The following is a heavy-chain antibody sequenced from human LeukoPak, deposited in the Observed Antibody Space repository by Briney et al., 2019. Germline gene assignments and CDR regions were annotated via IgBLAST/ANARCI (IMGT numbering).Heavy chain of an antibody. V-gene: IGHV4-59*01. CDR1: GGSISSYY. CDR2: IYYSGST. D-gene: IGHD3-16*01. J-gene: IGHJ4*02. CDR3: ARGYRGEYYFDY. Sequence: SETLSLTCTVSGGSISSYYWSWIRQPPGKGLEWIGYIYYSGSTNYNPSLKSRVTISVDTSKNQFSLKLNSVTAADTAVYYRARGYRGEYYFDYWGQGTLVTVSS.